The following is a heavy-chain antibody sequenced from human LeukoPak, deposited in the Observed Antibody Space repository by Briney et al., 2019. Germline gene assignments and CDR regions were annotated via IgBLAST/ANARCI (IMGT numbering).Heavy chain of an antibody. CDR1: GFTFSSYW. Sequence: GGSLRLSCAASGFTFSSYWMHWVRQAPGKWLVWVSRIDTDEGSTSYADSVKGRFTISRDNAKNTLYLQMNSLKAEDTAVYYCARDGSLPDYWGQGTLVTVSS. J-gene: IGHJ4*02. CDR3: ARDGSLPDY. V-gene: IGHV3-74*01. CDR2: IDTDEGST.